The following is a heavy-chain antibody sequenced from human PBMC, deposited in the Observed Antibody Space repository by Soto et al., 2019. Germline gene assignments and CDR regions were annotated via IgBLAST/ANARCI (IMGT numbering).Heavy chain of an antibody. Sequence: PGESLKISCKGSGYRFTDYWIGWVRQMPGKGLEWMGIIYPGDSETTYGPSFQGQVTISADKSISTAYLQWSSLKASDTAMYYCAIYASSSEWDYFEYWGQGTLVTVSS. J-gene: IGHJ4*02. CDR2: IYPGDSET. V-gene: IGHV5-51*01. CDR1: GYRFTDYW. D-gene: IGHD6-6*01. CDR3: AIYASSSEWDYFEY.